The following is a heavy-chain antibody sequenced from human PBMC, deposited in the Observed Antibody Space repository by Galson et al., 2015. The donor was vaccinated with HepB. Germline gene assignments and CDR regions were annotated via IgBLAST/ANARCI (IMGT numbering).Heavy chain of an antibody. Sequence: SLRLSCAASGFTFSNYAMSWVRQAPGKGLEWVSTIGGTSDSAKYADSVKGRFTISRDNSGNTLYLQMNSLRAEDTAVYYCARDAINGNGIFDWFDPWGQGTLVTVSS. V-gene: IGHV3-23*01. D-gene: IGHD4-23*01. CDR1: GFTFSNYA. J-gene: IGHJ5*02. CDR2: IGGTSDSA. CDR3: ARDAINGNGIFDWFDP.